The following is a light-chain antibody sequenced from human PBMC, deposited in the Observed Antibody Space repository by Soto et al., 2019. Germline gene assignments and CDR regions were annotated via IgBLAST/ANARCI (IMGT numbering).Light chain of an antibody. V-gene: IGKV3-15*01. J-gene: IGKJ5*01. CDR3: QQYNNWPPIN. Sequence: EIVMTQSPSTLSVSPGERATLSFTASQSVSSNLAWYQQKPGQAPRLLIYGASTRATGIPARFSGSGPGTEFTLTISSLQSEDFAVYYCQQYNNWPPINFGQGTRLEIK. CDR2: GAS. CDR1: QSVSSN.